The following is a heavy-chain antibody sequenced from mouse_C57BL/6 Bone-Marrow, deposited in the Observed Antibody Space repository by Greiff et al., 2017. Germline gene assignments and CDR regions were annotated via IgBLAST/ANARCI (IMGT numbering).Heavy chain of an antibody. J-gene: IGHJ1*03. V-gene: IGHV1-81*01. CDR1: GYTFTSYG. CDR2: IYPRSGNT. CDR3: ARTAGDYDDWYFDV. D-gene: IGHD2-4*01. Sequence: QVQLQQSGAELARPGASVKLSCKASGYTFTSYGISWVKQRTGQGLEWIGEIYPRSGNTYYNEKFKGKATLTADKSSSTAYMELRSLTSEDSAVYFCARTAGDYDDWYFDVWGTGTTVTVSS.